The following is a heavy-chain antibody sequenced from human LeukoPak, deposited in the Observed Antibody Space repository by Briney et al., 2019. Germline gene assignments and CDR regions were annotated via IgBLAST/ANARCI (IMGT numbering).Heavy chain of an antibody. CDR3: ATTDIVATMGFYYYYGMDV. J-gene: IGHJ6*02. CDR1: GFTVSSNY. D-gene: IGHD5-12*01. Sequence: PGGSLRLSCAASGFTVSSNYMSWVRQAPGKGLEWVPVIYSGGSTYYADSVKGRFTISRDNSKNTLHLQMNSLRAEDTAVYYCATTDIVATMGFYYYYGMDVWGQGTTVTVSS. V-gene: IGHV3-53*01. CDR2: IYSGGST.